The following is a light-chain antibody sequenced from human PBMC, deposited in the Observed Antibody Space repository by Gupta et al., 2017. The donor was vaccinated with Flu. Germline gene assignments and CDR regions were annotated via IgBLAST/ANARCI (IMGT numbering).Light chain of an antibody. V-gene: IGKV1-5*03. Sequence: STLSASVGDRVTISCRASRSSSDWLAWYQQKPGKAPKLLIYKASNLESGVPSRFSGSGSGTEFTLTINSLQPDDFATYYCQQYSSYSGYTFGQGTNLEI. CDR2: KAS. CDR1: RSSSDW. CDR3: QQYSSYSGYT. J-gene: IGKJ2*01.